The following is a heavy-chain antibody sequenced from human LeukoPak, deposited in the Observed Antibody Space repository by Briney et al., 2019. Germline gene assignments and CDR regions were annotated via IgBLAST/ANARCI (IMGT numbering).Heavy chain of an antibody. CDR2: ISGGAYST. V-gene: IGHV3-23*01. J-gene: IGHJ4*02. Sequence: GGSLRLSCAASGFTVSSFGMSWVRQAPGKGLEWVSAISGGAYSTYYADSVKGRFTISRDNSRNTLYLQMNSLRAEDTAVYYCAKDSPVLTYWGQGTPVTVSS. CDR1: GFTVSSFG. CDR3: AKDSPVLTY.